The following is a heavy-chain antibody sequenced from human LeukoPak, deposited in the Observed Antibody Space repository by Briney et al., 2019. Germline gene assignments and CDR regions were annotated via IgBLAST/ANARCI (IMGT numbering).Heavy chain of an antibody. D-gene: IGHD6-6*01. CDR3: ARDREYSSSLSWAY. V-gene: IGHV1-18*01. J-gene: IGHJ4*02. Sequence: SSVKVSCKASGYTFTSYGISRVRQAPGQALEWMGWISAYNGNTNYPQKLQGRVTMTTDTSTSTAYMELRSLRSDDTAVYYCARDREYSSSLSWAYWGQGTLVTVSS. CDR2: ISAYNGNT. CDR1: GYTFTSYG.